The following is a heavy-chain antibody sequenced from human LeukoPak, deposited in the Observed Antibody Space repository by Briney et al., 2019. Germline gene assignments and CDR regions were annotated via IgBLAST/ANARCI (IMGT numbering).Heavy chain of an antibody. Sequence: GGSLRLSCAASGFTVSSNYMSWVRQAPGKGLEWVSLIYSGGSTYYVDSVKGRFTISRDNSKNTLYLQMNSLRAEDTAVYYCASRDKGYYYGMDDWGQGTTVTVSS. CDR3: ASRDKGYYYGMDD. D-gene: IGHD5-24*01. V-gene: IGHV3-66*01. CDR2: IYSGGST. CDR1: GFTVSSNY. J-gene: IGHJ6*02.